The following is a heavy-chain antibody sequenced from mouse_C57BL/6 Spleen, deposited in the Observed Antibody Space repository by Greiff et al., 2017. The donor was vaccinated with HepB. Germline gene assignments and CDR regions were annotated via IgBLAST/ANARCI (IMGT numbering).Heavy chain of an antibody. D-gene: IGHD1-1*01. J-gene: IGHJ1*03. CDR2: INPSSGYT. Sequence: VQLQQSGAELAKPGASVKLSCKASGYTFTSYWMHWVKQRPGQGLEWIGYINPSSGYTKYNQKFKDKATLTADKSSSTAYMQLSSLTYEDSAVYYCAGYYYGSSPYWYFDVWGTGTTVTVSA. V-gene: IGHV1-7*01. CDR1: GYTFTSYW. CDR3: AGYYYGSSPYWYFDV.